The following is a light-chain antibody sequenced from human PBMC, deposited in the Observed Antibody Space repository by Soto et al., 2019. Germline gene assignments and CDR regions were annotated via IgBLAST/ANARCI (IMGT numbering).Light chain of an antibody. V-gene: IGLV2-14*01. Sequence: QSALTQPASVSGSPGQSITISCTGTSSDGGGYNYVSWYQQHPGKAPKLMIYDVSNRPSGVSNRFSGSKSGNTASLTISGLQDEDEADYYCSSYTSSSTLFGGGTQLTVL. CDR2: DVS. CDR1: SSDGGGYNY. J-gene: IGLJ2*01. CDR3: SSYTSSSTL.